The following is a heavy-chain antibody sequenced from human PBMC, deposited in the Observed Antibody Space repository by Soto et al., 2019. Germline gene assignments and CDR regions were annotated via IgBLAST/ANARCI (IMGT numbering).Heavy chain of an antibody. D-gene: IGHD5-12*01. J-gene: IGHJ4*02. Sequence: GGSLRLSCAASGFSFSNFAMSWVRQAPGKGLEWVSSIGGGSEKIYYSDSVKGRFTISRDNSKNTLYLQMNSLRAEDTALFYCARIFGAYDYFDYWGQGTPVTVSS. CDR2: IGGGSEKI. CDR1: GFSFSNFA. CDR3: ARIFGAYDYFDY. V-gene: IGHV3-23*01.